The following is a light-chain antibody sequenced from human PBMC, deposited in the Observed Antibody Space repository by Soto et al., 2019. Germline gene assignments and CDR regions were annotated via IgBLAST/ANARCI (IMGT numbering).Light chain of an antibody. V-gene: IGKV3-15*01. CDR3: QQYNNWPPVT. CDR2: GAS. J-gene: IGKJ1*01. Sequence: EIVMTQSPATLSVSPGERATLSCRASQSVSSNLAWYQQKPGQAPRLLIYGASTRATGIPARFSGSGSGTEFTLTISSLQYEDFAVYYCQQYNNWPPVTFGQGTKVEIK. CDR1: QSVSSN.